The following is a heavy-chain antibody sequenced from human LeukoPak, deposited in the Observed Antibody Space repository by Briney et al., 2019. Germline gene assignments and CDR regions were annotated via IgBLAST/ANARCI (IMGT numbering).Heavy chain of an antibody. Sequence: GGSLRLSCAASGFTFSSYAMSWVRQAAGKGLEWVSAISGSGGSTYYADSVKGRFTISRDNSKNTLYLQMNSLRAEDTAVYYCAQSSSQYYYGMDVWGQGTTVTVSS. J-gene: IGHJ6*02. V-gene: IGHV3-23*01. CDR2: ISGSGGST. CDR1: GFTFSSYA. D-gene: IGHD6-13*01. CDR3: AQSSSQYYYGMDV.